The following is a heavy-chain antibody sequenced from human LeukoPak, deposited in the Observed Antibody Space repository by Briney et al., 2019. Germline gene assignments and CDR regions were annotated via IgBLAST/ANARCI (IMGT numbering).Heavy chain of an antibody. Sequence: SETLSLTCTVSGYSISTGYYWDWIRQPPGKGLEWIGYIYYSGSTNYNPSLKSRVTISVDTFKNQFSLKLSSVTAADTAVYYCARSVEGYCSGGSCYSYYYYMDVWGKGTTVTVSS. CDR3: ARSVEGYCSGGSCYSYYYYMDV. CDR2: IYYSGST. CDR1: GYSISTGYY. D-gene: IGHD2-15*01. V-gene: IGHV4-61*01. J-gene: IGHJ6*03.